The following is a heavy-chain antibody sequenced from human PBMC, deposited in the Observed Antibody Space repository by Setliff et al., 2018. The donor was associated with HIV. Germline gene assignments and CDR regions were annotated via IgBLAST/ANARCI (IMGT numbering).Heavy chain of an antibody. CDR1: GFTVSSNY. J-gene: IGHJ6*02. V-gene: IGHV3-13*01. D-gene: IGHD6-6*01. CDR3: ARELNGHTSSHYYFGLDV. CDR2: IGTGGDT. Sequence: WGSLRLSCVASGFTVSSNYMSWVRQAPGKGLEWVSAIGTGGDTYYADSVKGRFTISRENAKNSLYLQMNNVRAGDTAVYYCARELNGHTSSHYYFGLDVWGQGTTVTVSS.